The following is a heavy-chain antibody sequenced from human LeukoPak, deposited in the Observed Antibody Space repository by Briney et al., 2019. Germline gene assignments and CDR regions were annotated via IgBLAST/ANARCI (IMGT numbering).Heavy chain of an antibody. CDR2: LYYSGST. Sequence: SETLSLTCTVSGGSISSSSYYWGWIRQPPGKGLEWIGTLYYSGSTNYNPSLKSRVTISVDTSKNQFSLKLSSVTAADTAVYYCANTAMVTGYGMDVWGQGTTVTVSS. V-gene: IGHV4-39*07. CDR3: ANTAMVTGYGMDV. D-gene: IGHD5-18*01. J-gene: IGHJ6*02. CDR1: GGSISSSSYY.